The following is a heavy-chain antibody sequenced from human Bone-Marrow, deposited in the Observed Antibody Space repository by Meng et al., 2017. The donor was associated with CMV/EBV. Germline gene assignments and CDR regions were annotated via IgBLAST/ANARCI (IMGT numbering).Heavy chain of an antibody. CDR3: ARGDIWSGYYYYYYYYGMDV. CDR2: INHSGST. D-gene: IGHD3-3*01. CDR1: GGSFSGYY. V-gene: IGHV4-34*01. Sequence: SETLSLTCAVYGGSFSGYYWSWIRQPPGKGLEWIGEINHSGSTNYNPSLKSRVTISVDTSKNQFSLKLSSVTAADTAVYYCARGDIWSGYYYYYYYYGMDVWGQATTATFSS. J-gene: IGHJ6*02.